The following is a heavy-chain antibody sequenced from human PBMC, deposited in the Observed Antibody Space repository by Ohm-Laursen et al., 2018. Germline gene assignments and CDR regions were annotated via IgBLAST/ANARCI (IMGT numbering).Heavy chain of an antibody. CDR3: ARGSTGYSYGY. Sequence: GSLRLSCAASGFTFSSYAMSWVRQAPGKGLEWVSVIYSGGTTYYADSVKGRFTISRDNSKDMLYLQMNSLRAEDTAVYYCARGSTGYSYGYWGQGTLVTVSS. D-gene: IGHD5-18*01. CDR1: GFTFSSYA. CDR2: IYSGGTT. J-gene: IGHJ4*02. V-gene: IGHV3-53*01.